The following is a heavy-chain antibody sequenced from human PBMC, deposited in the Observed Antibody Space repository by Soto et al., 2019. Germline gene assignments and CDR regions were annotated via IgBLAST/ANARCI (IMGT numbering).Heavy chain of an antibody. CDR3: ARVLRSSSWYGAYYYYYMDV. Sequence: GGSLRLSCAASGFTVSSNYMSWVRQAPGKGLEWVSVIYSGGSTYYADSVNGRFTISRHNSKNTLYLQMNSLRAEDTAVYYCARVLRSSSWYGAYYYYYMDVWGKGTTVTVSS. J-gene: IGHJ6*03. CDR2: IYSGGST. V-gene: IGHV3-53*04. CDR1: GFTVSSNY. D-gene: IGHD6-13*01.